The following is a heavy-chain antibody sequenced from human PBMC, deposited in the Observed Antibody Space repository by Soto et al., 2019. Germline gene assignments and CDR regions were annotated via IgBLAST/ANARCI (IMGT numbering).Heavy chain of an antibody. J-gene: IGHJ4*02. V-gene: IGHV1-18*04. D-gene: IGHD4-17*01. Sequence: ASVKVSCKASRYTFTSYGISWVRQAPGQGLEWMGWISAYNGNTNYAQKLQGRVTMTTDTSTSTAYMELRSLRSDDTAVYYCASQTTVVTPFDYWGQGTLVTVSS. CDR2: ISAYNGNT. CDR3: ASQTTVVTPFDY. CDR1: RYTFTSYG.